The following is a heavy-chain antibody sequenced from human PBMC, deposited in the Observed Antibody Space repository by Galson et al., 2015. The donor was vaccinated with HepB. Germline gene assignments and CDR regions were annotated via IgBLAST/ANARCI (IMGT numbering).Heavy chain of an antibody. V-gene: IGHV3-48*01. D-gene: IGHD3-16*01. CDR3: ARGGPRGNNWFDP. CDR2: ISSSSSTI. CDR1: GFTFSSYS. Sequence: SLRLSCAASGFTFSSYSMSWVRQAPGKGLGWVSYISSSSSTIYYADSVKGRFTISRDNAKNSLYLHMNSLRSDDTAVYYCARGGPRGNNWFDPWGQGTLVTVSS. J-gene: IGHJ5*02.